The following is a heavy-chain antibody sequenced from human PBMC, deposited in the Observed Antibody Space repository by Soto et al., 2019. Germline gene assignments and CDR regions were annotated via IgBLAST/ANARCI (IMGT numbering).Heavy chain of an antibody. CDR1: GDTFSSYA. V-gene: IGHV1-69*01. CDR2: IIPIFGTA. CDR3: ARDGSGYRSRASPMDV. J-gene: IGHJ6*02. Sequence: QVQLVQSGAEVKKPGSSVKVSCKASGDTFSSYAISWVRQAPGQGLEWMGGIIPIFGTANYAQKFQGRGTITADESTSTAYMELSSLTSEETAVCYCARDGSGYRSRASPMDVWGQGTTVTVSS. D-gene: IGHD3-22*01.